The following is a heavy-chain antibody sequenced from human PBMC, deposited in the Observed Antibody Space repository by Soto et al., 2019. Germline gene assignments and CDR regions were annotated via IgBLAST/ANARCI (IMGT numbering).Heavy chain of an antibody. V-gene: IGHV3-30*18. CDR2: ISYDGSNK. CDR3: AKDLNSSPAYYMDV. D-gene: IGHD6-13*01. J-gene: IGHJ6*03. Sequence: GGSLRLSCAASGFTFSSYGMHWVRQAPGKGLEWVAVISYDGSNKYYADSVKGRFTISRDNSENTLYLQMNSLRAEDTAVYYCAKDLNSSPAYYMDVWGKGTTVTVSS. CDR1: GFTFSSYG.